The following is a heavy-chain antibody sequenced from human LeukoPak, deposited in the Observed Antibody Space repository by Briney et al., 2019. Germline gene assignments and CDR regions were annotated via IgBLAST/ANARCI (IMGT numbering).Heavy chain of an antibody. J-gene: IGHJ4*02. V-gene: IGHV3-48*03. D-gene: IGHD3-22*01. CDR2: ISSSGSTI. Sequence: SGESLRLSCTASGLTFGTYEMNWVRQAPGKGLEWVSYISSSGSTIYYADSVKGRFTISRDNAKNSLYLQMNSLRAEDTAVYYCARASKENYDSTGYYFRSGSFGYWGQGTLVTVSP. CDR3: ARASKENYDSTGYYFRSGSFGY. CDR1: GLTFGTYE.